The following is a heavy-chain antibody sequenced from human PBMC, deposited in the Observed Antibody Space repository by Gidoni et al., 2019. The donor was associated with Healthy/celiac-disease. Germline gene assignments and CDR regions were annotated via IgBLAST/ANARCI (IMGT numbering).Heavy chain of an antibody. D-gene: IGHD3-22*01. CDR1: GFTFSGSA. CDR2: IRSKANSYAT. J-gene: IGHJ4*02. CDR3: TRHPTYYYDSSGYYYDQYYFDY. V-gene: IGHV3-73*02. Sequence: EVQLVESGGGLVQPGGSLKLSCAASGFTFSGSAMHWVRQASGKGLEWVGRIRSKANSYATAYAASVKGRFTISRDDSKNTAYLQMNSLKTEDTAVYYCTRHPTYYYDSSGYYYDQYYFDYWGQGTLVTVSS.